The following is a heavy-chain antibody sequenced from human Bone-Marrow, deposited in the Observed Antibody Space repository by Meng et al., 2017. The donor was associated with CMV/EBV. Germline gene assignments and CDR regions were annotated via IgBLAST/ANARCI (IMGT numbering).Heavy chain of an antibody. CDR1: GGSFSSYA. Sequence: SVKVSCKASGGSFSSYAFSWVRQAPGQGLEWMGGIIPIFNIANYAQKFQGRVTITTDESTTTAYMELSSLRSEDTAVYYCARDNNWGPDYWGQGTLVTVSS. CDR2: IIPIFNIA. V-gene: IGHV1-69*05. J-gene: IGHJ4*02. CDR3: ARDNNWGPDY. D-gene: IGHD7-27*01.